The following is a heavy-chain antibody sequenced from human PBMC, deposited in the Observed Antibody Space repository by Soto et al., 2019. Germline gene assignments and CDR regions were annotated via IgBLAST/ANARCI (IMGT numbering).Heavy chain of an antibody. CDR2: IYDSEIA. J-gene: IGHJ4*02. V-gene: IGHV4-31*03. CDR3: ARASSSSSAAYY. D-gene: IGHD6-6*01. Sequence: QVQLQESGPGLVKPSQTLSLTCSVSGESISSGGYYWSWIRHHPGKGLEWIGYIYDSEIAYYNPSLKRRVTISMETSKNHFAMRLSSVTAADTAVYSCARASSSSSAAYYCGQGTLATVSS. CDR1: GESISSGGYY.